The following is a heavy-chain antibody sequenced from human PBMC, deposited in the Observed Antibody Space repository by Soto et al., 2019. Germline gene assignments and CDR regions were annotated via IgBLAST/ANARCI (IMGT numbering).Heavy chain of an antibody. CDR1: GGTFSSYA. Sequence: QVQLVQSGAEVKKPGSSVKVSCKASGGTFSSYAISWVRQAPGQGLEWMGANIPIFGTANYAQKYQGRVTITADKSTSTAYMELSSLRSEDTAVYYCARDRGSELGGTFDPWGQGTLVTVST. D-gene: IGHD1-26*01. J-gene: IGHJ5*02. V-gene: IGHV1-69*06. CDR3: ARDRGSELGGTFDP. CDR2: NIPIFGTA.